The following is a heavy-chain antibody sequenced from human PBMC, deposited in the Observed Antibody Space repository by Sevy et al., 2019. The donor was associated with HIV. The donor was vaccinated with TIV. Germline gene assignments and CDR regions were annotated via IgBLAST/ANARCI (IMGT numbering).Heavy chain of an antibody. CDR2: IYYSGST. D-gene: IGHD1-26*01. J-gene: IGHJ4*02. CDR1: GGSISSYY. Sequence: SETLSLTCTVSGGSISSYYWSWIRQPPGKGLEWIGYIYYSGSTNYNPSLKSRVTISVDTSKNQFSLKLSSVTAADTAVYYCARVGVRVGATDVGFDYWGQGTLVTVSS. CDR3: ARVGVRVGATDVGFDY. V-gene: IGHV4-59*01.